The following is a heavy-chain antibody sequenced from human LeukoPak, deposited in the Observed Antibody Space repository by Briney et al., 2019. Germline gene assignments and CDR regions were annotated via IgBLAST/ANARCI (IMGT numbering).Heavy chain of an antibody. J-gene: IGHJ4*02. CDR2: IYYSGST. CDR1: GGSISSSSYY. D-gene: IGHD2/OR15-2a*01. V-gene: IGHV4-39*01. CDR3: ARLISVYYFDS. Sequence: SETLSLTCTVSGGSISSSSYYWGWVRQPPARGLECIGSIYYSGSTYYNPSLKSRVTISVDTSKNQFSLKLSSVTAADTAVYYCARLISVYYFDSWGQGTLVTVSS.